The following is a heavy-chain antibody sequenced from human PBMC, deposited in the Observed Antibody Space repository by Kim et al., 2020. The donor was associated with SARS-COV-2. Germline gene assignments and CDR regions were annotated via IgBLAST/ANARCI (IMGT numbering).Heavy chain of an antibody. CDR2: IYDKWSP. D-gene: IGHD3-22*01. CDR1: GASMTNYY. CDR3: ARSPDVVKRGGTQFSPRGVDV. Sequence: SETLSLTCTVSGASMTNYYWIWIRQFPDRGLEWIAHIYDKWSPWFNPSLRSRGTISLDASKNQFSLDLTSVTAADTAVYYCARSPDVVKRGGTQFSPRGVDVWGQGTTVTVSS. J-gene: IGHJ6*02. V-gene: IGHV4-59*13.